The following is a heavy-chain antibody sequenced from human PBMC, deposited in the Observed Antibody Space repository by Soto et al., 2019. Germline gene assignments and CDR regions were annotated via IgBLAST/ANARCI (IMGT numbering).Heavy chain of an antibody. CDR1: GGSISSSSYY. V-gene: IGHV4-39*01. CDR3: ARHRGTTLRGFISNWFDA. CDR2: IYYSGCT. D-gene: IGHD3-10*01. J-gene: IGHJ5*02. Sequence: QLQLQESGPGLVKPSETLSLTCTVSGGSISSSSYYWGWIRQPPGKGLEWIGRIYYSGCTYYNPSLKRRVNIPVDTSKNPSSIKLSSMPAANTAVYYCARHRGTTLRGFISNWFDAWGQGTLVTVSS.